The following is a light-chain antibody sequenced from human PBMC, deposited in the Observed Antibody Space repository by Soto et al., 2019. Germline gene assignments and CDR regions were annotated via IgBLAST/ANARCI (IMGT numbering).Light chain of an antibody. J-gene: IGKJ1*01. CDR2: GAS. Sequence: EIVMTQSPATLSVSPGERATLSCRASQSVSSNLAWYQQKPGQAPRLLIYGASTRATGIPARFSGSGPGTEFTLTISSLQSEDFVVYYCQQYNNWPLTFGQGTKV. CDR3: QQYNNWPLT. V-gene: IGKV3-15*01. CDR1: QSVSSN.